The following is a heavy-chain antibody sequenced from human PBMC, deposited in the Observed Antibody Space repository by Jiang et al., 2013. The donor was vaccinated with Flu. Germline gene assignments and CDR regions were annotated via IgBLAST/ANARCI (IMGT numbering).Heavy chain of an antibody. CDR3: ATVAYYYDSSGYYPTFDY. CDR2: IIPILGIA. J-gene: IGHJ4*02. D-gene: IGHD3-22*01. V-gene: IGHV1-69*02. CDR1: GGTFSSYT. Sequence: GAEVKKPGSSVKVSCKASGGTFSSYTISWVRQAPGQGLEWMGRIIPILGIANYAQKFQGRVTITADKSTSTAYMELSSLRSEDTAVYYCATVAYYYDSSGYYPTFDYWGQGTLVTVSS.